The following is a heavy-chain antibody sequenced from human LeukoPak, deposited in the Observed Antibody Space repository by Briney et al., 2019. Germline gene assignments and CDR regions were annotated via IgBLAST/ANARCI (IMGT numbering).Heavy chain of an antibody. V-gene: IGHV4-59*06. Sequence: SETLSLTCTVSGGSNSSYYWSWIRQHPGKGLEWIGYICYSGSTYYNPSLKSRVTISVDTSKDQFSLKLSSVTAADTAVYYCARSGYSYGRVFDYWGQGTLVTVSS. CDR1: GGSNSSYY. CDR2: ICYSGST. CDR3: ARSGYSYGRVFDY. D-gene: IGHD5-18*01. J-gene: IGHJ4*02.